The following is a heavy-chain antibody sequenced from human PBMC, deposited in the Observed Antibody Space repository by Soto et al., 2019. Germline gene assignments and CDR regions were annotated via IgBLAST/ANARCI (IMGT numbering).Heavy chain of an antibody. CDR1: GGSISSYY. CDR2: IYYSGST. J-gene: IGHJ6*02. CDR3: ARGIVEDTVTGYYYYYYGMDV. V-gene: IGHV4-59*01. Sequence: SETLSLTCTVSGGSISSYYWSWIRQPPGKGLEWIGYIYYSGSTNYNPSLKSRVTISVDTSKNQFSLKLSSVTAADTAVYYCARGIVEDTVTGYYYYYYGMDVWGQGTTVTVSS. D-gene: IGHD4-4*01.